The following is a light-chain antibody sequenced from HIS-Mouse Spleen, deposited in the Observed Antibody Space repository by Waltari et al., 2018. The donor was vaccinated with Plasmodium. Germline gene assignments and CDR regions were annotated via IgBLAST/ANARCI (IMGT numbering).Light chain of an antibody. CDR2: SNN. CDR1: SSNLGSNT. Sequence: QSVLTQPPSASGTPGQRVTTSCSGSSSNLGSNTVTWYQQLPGTAPKLLIYSNNQRPSGVPDRFSGSKSGTSASLAISGLQSEDEADYYCAAWDDSLNGVVFGGGTKLTVL. V-gene: IGLV1-44*01. J-gene: IGLJ2*01. CDR3: AAWDDSLNGVV.